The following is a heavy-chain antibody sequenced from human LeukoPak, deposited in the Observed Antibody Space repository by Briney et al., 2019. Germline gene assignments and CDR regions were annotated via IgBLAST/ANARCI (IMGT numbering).Heavy chain of an antibody. J-gene: IGHJ4*02. CDR3: ARDHSFWGSSGWYYY. CDR2: IYYSGST. CDR1: GYSISSNSSVKNSYY. Sequence: SETLSLTCSVSGYSISSNSSVKNSYYWGWIRQPPGKGLEWIGSIYYSGSTYYNPSLKSRVTISVDTSKNQFSLKLSSVTAADTAVYYCARDHSFWGSSGWYYYWGQGTLVTVSS. V-gene: IGHV4-39*07. D-gene: IGHD6-19*01.